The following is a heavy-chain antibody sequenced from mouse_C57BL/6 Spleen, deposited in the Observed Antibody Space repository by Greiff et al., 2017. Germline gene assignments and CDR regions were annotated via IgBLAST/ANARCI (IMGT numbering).Heavy chain of an antibody. CDR2: INPNNGGT. D-gene: IGHD2-2*01. V-gene: IGHV1-18*01. CDR3: ATHYGYDGDYYAMDD. Sequence: EVQLQESGPELVKPGASVKIPCKASGYTFPDYNLDWVKQSHGKSLEWIGDINPNNGGTIYNQKFKGKATVTVDKSSSTAYMELRSLTSEDTAVYYCATHYGYDGDYYAMDDWGQGTSVTVSS. J-gene: IGHJ4*01. CDR1: GYTFPDYN.